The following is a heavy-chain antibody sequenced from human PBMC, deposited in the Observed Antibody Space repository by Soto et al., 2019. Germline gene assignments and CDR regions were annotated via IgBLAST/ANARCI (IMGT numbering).Heavy chain of an antibody. Sequence: GGSLRLSCAASGFTFSNAWMNWVRQAPWKGLEWVGRIKSKTDGGTTDYAAPVKGRFPISRDDSNNTLYLQMNSLKTEDTAVYYCTTDYYDFWSGYYRIINLQESWGQGTLVTVSS. V-gene: IGHV3-15*07. CDR2: IKSKTDGGTT. J-gene: IGHJ5*02. CDR3: TTDYYDFWSGYYRIINLQES. D-gene: IGHD3-3*01. CDR1: GFTFSNAW.